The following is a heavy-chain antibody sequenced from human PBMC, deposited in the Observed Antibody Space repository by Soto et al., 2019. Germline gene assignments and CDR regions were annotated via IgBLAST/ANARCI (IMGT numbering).Heavy chain of an antibody. CDR1: GGSISRGGYS. Sequence: SETPSLTRAVSGGSISRGGYSWSWIRQPPGKGLEWIGYIYHSGSTYYNPSLKSRVTISVDRSKNQFSLKLSSVTAADTAVYYCARVPDRWGQGTLVTVSS. V-gene: IGHV4-30-2*01. J-gene: IGHJ5*02. CDR3: ARVPDR. D-gene: IGHD2-2*01. CDR2: IYHSGST.